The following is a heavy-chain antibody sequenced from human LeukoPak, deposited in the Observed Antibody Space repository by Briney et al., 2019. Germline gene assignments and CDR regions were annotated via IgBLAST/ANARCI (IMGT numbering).Heavy chain of an antibody. D-gene: IGHD3-3*01. Sequence: PGGPLRLSCAASGFTFSSYAMSWVRQAPGKGLEWVSAISGSGGSTYYADSVKGRFTISRDNSKNTLYLQMNSLRAEDTAVYYCAKYGYYDFWSGTYYFDYWGQGTLVTVSS. CDR3: AKYGYYDFWSGTYYFDY. CDR2: ISGSGGST. CDR1: GFTFSSYA. J-gene: IGHJ4*02. V-gene: IGHV3-23*01.